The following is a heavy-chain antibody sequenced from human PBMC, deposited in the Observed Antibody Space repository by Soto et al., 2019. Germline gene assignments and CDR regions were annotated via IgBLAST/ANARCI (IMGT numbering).Heavy chain of an antibody. J-gene: IGHJ4*02. CDR1: GFTFSSYA. Sequence: GALRLSCAASGFTFSSYAMSWVRQAPGKGLEWVSAISGSGGSTYYADSVKGRFTISRDNSKNTLYLQMNSLRAEDTAVYYCARSGVVVILDYWGQGTLVTVSS. CDR3: ARSGVVVILDY. V-gene: IGHV3-23*01. D-gene: IGHD3-22*01. CDR2: ISGSGGST.